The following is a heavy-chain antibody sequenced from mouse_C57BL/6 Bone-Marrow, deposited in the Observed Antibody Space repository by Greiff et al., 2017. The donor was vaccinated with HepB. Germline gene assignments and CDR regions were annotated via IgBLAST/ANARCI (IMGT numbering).Heavy chain of an antibody. J-gene: IGHJ1*03. V-gene: IGHV1-55*01. CDR3: ARYGNSPHWYFDV. CDR2: IYPGSGST. Sequence: VQLQQPGAELVKPGASVKMSCKASGYTFTSYWMTWVKQRPGQGLEWIGDIYPGSGSTNYNEKFKSKATLTVDTSSSTAYMQLSSLTSEDSAVYYCARYGNSPHWYFDVWGTGTTVTVSS. CDR1: GYTFTSYW. D-gene: IGHD1-1*01.